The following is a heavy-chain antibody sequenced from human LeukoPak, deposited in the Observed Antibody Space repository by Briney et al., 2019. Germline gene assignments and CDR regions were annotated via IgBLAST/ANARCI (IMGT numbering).Heavy chain of an antibody. CDR3: ARDGGENWYYFDY. CDR1: GFTFSNYA. Sequence: GGSLRLSCAASGFTFSNYAMHWVRQAPGKGLEGVAVISYDGRNKYYADSVKGRFTISRDNSKNTLSLQMNSLRAEDTAVYYCARDGGENWYYFDYWGQGTLVTVSS. J-gene: IGHJ4*02. V-gene: IGHV3-30*04. CDR2: ISYDGRNK. D-gene: IGHD3-16*01.